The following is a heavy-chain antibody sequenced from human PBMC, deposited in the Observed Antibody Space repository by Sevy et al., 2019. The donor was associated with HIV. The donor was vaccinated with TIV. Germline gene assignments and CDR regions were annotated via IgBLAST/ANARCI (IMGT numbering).Heavy chain of an antibody. CDR3: AGDWGTPPTAILYYFDF. V-gene: IGHV3-30*04. CDR1: TFTFGHYA. CDR2: ISYEGSNE. Sequence: GGSLRLSCAASTFTFGHYAMHWVRQAPGKGLQWVAGISYEGSNEYYTDSVKGRFTISRDNSKNTLNLEMNNLRVEDTAIYYCAGDWGTPPTAILYYFDFWGQGIPVTVSS. J-gene: IGHJ4*02. D-gene: IGHD3-16*01.